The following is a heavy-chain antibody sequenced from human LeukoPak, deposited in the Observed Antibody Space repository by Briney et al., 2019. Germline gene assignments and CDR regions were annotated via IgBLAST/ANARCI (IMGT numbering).Heavy chain of an antibody. V-gene: IGHV3-15*01. CDR2: IRSKTDGGTT. CDR3: PTGSRDPRDY. CDR1: GFTFNNAW. Sequence: GGSLRLSCAASGFTFNNAWMSWVRQAPGKGLECVGRIRSKTDGGTTDYAAPVKGRFTISRDDSKNTRYLQMNSLTTDDTAVYYCPTGSRDPRDYWAQGTLVTVSS. J-gene: IGHJ4*02.